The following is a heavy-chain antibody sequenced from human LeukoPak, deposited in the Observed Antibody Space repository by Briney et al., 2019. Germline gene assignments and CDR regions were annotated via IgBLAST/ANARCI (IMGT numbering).Heavy chain of an antibody. V-gene: IGHV4-61*02. J-gene: IGHJ5*02. D-gene: IGHD3-16*02. Sequence: KPSETLSLTCTVSGGSISSGSYYWSWIRQPAGKGLEWIGRIYTSGSTNYNPSLKSRVTISVDTSKNQFSLKLSSVTAADTAVCYCARECIMITFGGVIAYNWFDPWGQGTLVTVSS. CDR1: GGSISSGSYY. CDR2: IYTSGST. CDR3: ARECIMITFGGVIAYNWFDP.